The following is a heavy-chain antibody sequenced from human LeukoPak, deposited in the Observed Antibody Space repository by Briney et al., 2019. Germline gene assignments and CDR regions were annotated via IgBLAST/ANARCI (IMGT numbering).Heavy chain of an antibody. J-gene: IGHJ4*02. D-gene: IGHD3-22*01. CDR2: IYRGGGT. CDR1: GFTVSTNY. V-gene: IGHV3-53*01. Sequence: GGSLRLSCAASGFTVSTNYMSWVRQAPGKGLEWVSVIYRGGGTFYADSVRGRFTVSRDNNKNTLYLQMNSLRAEDTAVYYCARRGYESSGPKYYFDHWGQGILVTVSS. CDR3: ARRGYESSGPKYYFDH.